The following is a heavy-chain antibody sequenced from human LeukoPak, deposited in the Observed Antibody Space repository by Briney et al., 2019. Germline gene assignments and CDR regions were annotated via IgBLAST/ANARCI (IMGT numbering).Heavy chain of an antibody. J-gene: IGHJ5*01. CDR2: ISGSGGST. V-gene: IGHV3-23*01. CDR1: GFTFSSYA. D-gene: IGHD3-22*01. Sequence: GGSLRLSCAASGFTFSSYAMSWVRQAPGKGLEWVSAISGSGGSTYYADSVKGRFTISRDNSKNVLYLRMNSLTAEDTAIYYCAKDRPNFHENSGHYYRRDGDSWGQGTLVTVSS. CDR3: AKDRPNFHENSGHYYRRDGDS.